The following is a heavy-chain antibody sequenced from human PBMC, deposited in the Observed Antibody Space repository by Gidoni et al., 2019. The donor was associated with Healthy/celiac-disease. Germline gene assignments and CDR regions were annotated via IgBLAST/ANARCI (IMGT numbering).Heavy chain of an antibody. D-gene: IGHD4-17*01. CDR3: AKDFYRLRWEYFWLN. CDR1: GFTFDDYA. J-gene: IGHJ4*02. CDR2: ISWNSGSI. V-gene: IGHV3-9*01. Sequence: EVQLVESGGGLVQPGRSLRLSCSASGFTFDDYAMHWVRQAPGKGLEWVSGISWNSGSIGYADSVKGRFTISRDNAKNSLYLQMNSLRAEDTALYYCAKDFYRLRWEYFWLNWGQGTLVTVSS.